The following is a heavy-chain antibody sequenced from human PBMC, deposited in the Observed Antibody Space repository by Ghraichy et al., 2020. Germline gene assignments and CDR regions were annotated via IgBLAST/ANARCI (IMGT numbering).Heavy chain of an antibody. CDR2: ISGSGSSP. Sequence: GGSLRLSCAASGFTFSSYAMSWVRQAPGKGLEWVSAISGSGSSPYYADSVKGRFTISRDNSKNTLYLQMNSLRAEDTALYYCAKSGARGVTITSFDYWGQGTLVTVSS. CDR3: AKSGARGVTITSFDY. D-gene: IGHD3-10*01. J-gene: IGHJ4*02. CDR1: GFTFSSYA. V-gene: IGHV3-23*01.